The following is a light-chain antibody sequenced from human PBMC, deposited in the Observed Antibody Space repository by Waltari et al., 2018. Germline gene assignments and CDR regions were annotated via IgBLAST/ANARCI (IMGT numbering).Light chain of an antibody. CDR1: QGIWKY. J-gene: IGKJ4*01. CDR3: QQYYSYPLT. CDR2: AAS. Sequence: ALRITPSPSPLSAFTGDRVTITCWARQGIWKYLAWVQQKPGKAPKLLIYAASTVQSGVPSRFSGSGSGTDFTLTINYLQAEDFATYYCQQYYSYPLTFGGGTKVEIK. V-gene: IGKV1-8*01.